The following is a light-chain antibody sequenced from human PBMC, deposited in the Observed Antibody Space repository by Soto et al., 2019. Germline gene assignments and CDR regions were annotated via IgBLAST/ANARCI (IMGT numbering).Light chain of an antibody. Sequence: QSVLTQSSSASASLGSSVKLTCTLSSGHSSYIIAWHQQQPGKAPRYLMKLEGSGSYNKGSGVPDRFSGSSSGADRYLTISNLQFEDEADYYCETGDSVVVFGGGTQLTVL. V-gene: IGLV4-60*02. CDR3: ETGDSVVV. CDR2: LEGSGSY. CDR1: SGHSSYI. J-gene: IGLJ2*01.